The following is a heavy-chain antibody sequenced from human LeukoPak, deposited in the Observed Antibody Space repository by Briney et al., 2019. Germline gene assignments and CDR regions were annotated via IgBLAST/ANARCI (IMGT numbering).Heavy chain of an antibody. CDR3: ARGYYDSSDYEYFQH. CDR2: INPNSGGT. CDR1: GGSLSEYG. J-gene: IGHJ1*01. D-gene: IGHD3-22*01. Sequence: ASVKISCKSSGGSLSEYGISWVRQAPGQGLEWMGWINPNSGGTNYAQKFQDRVTVTRDTSISTAYMELSRLRSDDTAVYYCARGYYDSSDYEYFQHWGQGTLVTVSS. V-gene: IGHV1-2*02.